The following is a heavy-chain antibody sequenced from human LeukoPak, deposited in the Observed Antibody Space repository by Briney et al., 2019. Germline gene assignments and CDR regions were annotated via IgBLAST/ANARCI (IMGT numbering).Heavy chain of an antibody. V-gene: IGHV4-34*01. CDR1: GGSFSGYY. Sequence: EPSETLSPTCAVYGGSFSGYYWSWIRQPPGKGLEWIGEINHSGSTNYNPSLKSRVTISVDTSKNQFSLKLSSVTAADTAVYYCASTYCSSTSCYLRYWGQGTLVTVSS. J-gene: IGHJ4*02. CDR3: ASTYCSSTSCYLRY. D-gene: IGHD2-2*01. CDR2: INHSGST.